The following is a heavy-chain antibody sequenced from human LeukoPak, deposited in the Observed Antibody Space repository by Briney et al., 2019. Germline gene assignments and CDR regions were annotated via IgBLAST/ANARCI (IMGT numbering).Heavy chain of an antibody. J-gene: IGHJ4*02. CDR2: INHSGST. CDR3: ARQELEPPRGYYFDY. Sequence: SETLSLTCAVYGGSFSGYYWSWIRQSPGKGLEWIGEINHSGSTNYNPSLKSRVTISVDTSKNQFSLELSSVTAADTAVYYCARQELEPPRGYYFDYWGQGTLVTVSS. CDR1: GGSFSGYY. D-gene: IGHD1-1*01. V-gene: IGHV4-34*01.